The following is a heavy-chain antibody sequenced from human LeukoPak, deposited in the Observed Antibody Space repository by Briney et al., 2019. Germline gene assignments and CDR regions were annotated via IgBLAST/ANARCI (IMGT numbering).Heavy chain of an antibody. CDR1: GYTFTSYD. V-gene: IGHV1-8*01. D-gene: IGHD3-22*01. CDR3: ARLQYYYDSSGYPYYYYGMDV. J-gene: IGHJ6*02. Sequence: ASVKVSCKASGYTFTSYDINWVRQATGQGLEWMGWMNPNSGNTGYAQKFQGRVTMTRNTSISTAYMELSSLGSEDTAVYYCARLQYYYDSSGYPYYYYGMDVWGQGTTVTVSS. CDR2: MNPNSGNT.